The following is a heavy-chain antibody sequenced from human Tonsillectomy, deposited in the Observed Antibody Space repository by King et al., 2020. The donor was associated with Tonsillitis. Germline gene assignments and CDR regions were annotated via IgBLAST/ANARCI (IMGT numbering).Heavy chain of an antibody. Sequence: EVQLVESGGGLVQPGGSLRLSCAASRFTFSNYAMSWVRQAPGKGLEWVSAISGSGGSTYYAYSVKGRFTISRDNSKNTLYLQMNSLRAEDTAVYYCAKEMGGVVVPGAIDYWGQGTLVTVSS. D-gene: IGHD2-2*01. CDR2: ISGSGGST. CDR1: RFTFSNYA. CDR3: AKEMGGVVVPGAIDY. V-gene: IGHV3-23*04. J-gene: IGHJ4*02.